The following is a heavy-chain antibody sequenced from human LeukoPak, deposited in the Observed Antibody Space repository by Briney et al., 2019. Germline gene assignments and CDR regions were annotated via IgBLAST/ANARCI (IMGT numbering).Heavy chain of an antibody. V-gene: IGHV3-11*01. Sequence: GGSLRLSYAASGFTFSDYYMTWIRQAPGKGLEWVSYISSGSSTIYYADSVKGRFTISRDNAKNSLYLQMNSLRAEDTAVYYCATQVGTKRGDGFDIWGQGTMVTVSS. J-gene: IGHJ3*02. CDR1: GFTFSDYY. D-gene: IGHD1-26*01. CDR3: ATQVGTKRGDGFDI. CDR2: ISSGSSTI.